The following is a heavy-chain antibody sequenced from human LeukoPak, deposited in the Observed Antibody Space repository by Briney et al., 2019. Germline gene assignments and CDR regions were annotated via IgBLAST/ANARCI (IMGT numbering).Heavy chain of an antibody. J-gene: IGHJ6*02. D-gene: IGHD3-9*01. Sequence: GGSLRLSCAASGFTFSSYWMHWVRQAPGKGLVWVSRINSDGSSTSYADSVKGRFTISRDNAKNTLYLQMNSLRAEDTAVYYCARDQRRVDDILTGYPYYYYGMDVWGQGTTVTVSS. CDR1: GFTFSSYW. CDR3: ARDQRRVDDILTGYPYYYYGMDV. V-gene: IGHV3-74*01. CDR2: INSDGSST.